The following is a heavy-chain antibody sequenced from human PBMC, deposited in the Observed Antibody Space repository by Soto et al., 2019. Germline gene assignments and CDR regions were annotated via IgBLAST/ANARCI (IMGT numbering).Heavy chain of an antibody. Sequence: QGQLQQSGPGLVKPSQTLSLTCAISGDSVSSDITSWNWIRQSPSRGLEWQGRTYYRSKWFHDYAASVKSRITINPDTSKNQFSLELNSMTPEDTAVYYCARGNALDVWGQGTVVTVSS. D-gene: IGHD3-10*01. CDR3: ARGNALDV. J-gene: IGHJ3*01. CDR2: TYYRSKWFH. CDR1: GDSVSSDITS. V-gene: IGHV6-1*01.